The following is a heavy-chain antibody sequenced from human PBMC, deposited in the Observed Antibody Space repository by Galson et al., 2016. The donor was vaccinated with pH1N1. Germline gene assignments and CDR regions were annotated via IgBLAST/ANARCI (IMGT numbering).Heavy chain of an antibody. Sequence: SLRLSCAASGFTFTDFWMTWVRQAPGKGLEWVANINQDGSVKYYVDSVKGRFTISRDNAKNSVYMQMKSLRAEDTAVYHCARKVGGLGALWGQGTLVTVSP. J-gene: IGHJ4*02. D-gene: IGHD3-16*01. CDR3: ARKVGGLGAL. V-gene: IGHV3-7*01. CDR2: INQDGSVK. CDR1: GFTFTDFW.